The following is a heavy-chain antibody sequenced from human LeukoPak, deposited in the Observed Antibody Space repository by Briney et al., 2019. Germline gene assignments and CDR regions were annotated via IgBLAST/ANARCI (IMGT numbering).Heavy chain of an antibody. D-gene: IGHD2-15*01. J-gene: IGHJ4*02. CDR1: GGSISSGGYS. CDR3: ARPYCSGGSCYSIDY. Sequence: SETLSLTCAVSGGSISSGGYSWSWIRQPPGKGLEWIGYIYHSGSTYYNPSLKSRVTISVDTSKNQFSLKLSSVTAADTAVYYCARPYCSGGSCYSIDYWGQGTLVTVSS. CDR2: IYHSGST. V-gene: IGHV4-30-2*01.